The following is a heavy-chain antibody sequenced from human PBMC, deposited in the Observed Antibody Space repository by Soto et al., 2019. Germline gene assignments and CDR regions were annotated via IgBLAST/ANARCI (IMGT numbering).Heavy chain of an antibody. V-gene: IGHV1-8*01. Sequence: GASVKVSCKASGYTFTSYDINWVRQATGQGLEWMGWMNPNSGNTGYAQKFQGRVTMTRNTSISTAYMELSSLRSEDTAVYYCARARRGYCSSTSCYGNYYYYMDVWGKGTTVTVSS. CDR3: ARARRGYCSSTSCYGNYYYYMDV. CDR2: MNPNSGNT. D-gene: IGHD2-2*01. CDR1: GYTFTSYD. J-gene: IGHJ6*03.